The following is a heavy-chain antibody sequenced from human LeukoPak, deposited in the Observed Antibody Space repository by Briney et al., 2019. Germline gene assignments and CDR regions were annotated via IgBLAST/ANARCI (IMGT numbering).Heavy chain of an antibody. J-gene: IGHJ4*02. D-gene: IGHD6-19*01. Sequence: GGSLRPSCAASGFTFSSYAMSWVRQAPGKGLEWVSAISGSGGSTYYADSVKGRFTISRDNSKNTLYLQMNSLRAEDTAVYYCAKARSSLTVAFDYWGQGTLVTVSS. CDR3: AKARSSLTVAFDY. V-gene: IGHV3-23*01. CDR1: GFTFSSYA. CDR2: ISGSGGST.